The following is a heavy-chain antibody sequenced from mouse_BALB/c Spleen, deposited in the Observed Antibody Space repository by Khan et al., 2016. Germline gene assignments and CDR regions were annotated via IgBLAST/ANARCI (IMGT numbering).Heavy chain of an antibody. Sequence: EVELVESGGGLVKPGGSLKLSCAASGFTFSSYAMSWVRQSPEKRLEWVAEISSGGSYTYYPDTVTGRFTISRDNAKNTLYLEMSSLRSEDTAIYYCARDYGNYYYAMDYWGQGTSVTVSS. J-gene: IGHJ4*01. CDR1: GFTFSSYA. V-gene: IGHV5-9-4*01. CDR2: ISSGGSYT. D-gene: IGHD2-1*01. CDR3: ARDYGNYYYAMDY.